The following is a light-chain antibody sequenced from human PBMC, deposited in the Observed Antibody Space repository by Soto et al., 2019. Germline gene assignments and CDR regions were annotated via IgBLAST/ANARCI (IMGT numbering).Light chain of an antibody. CDR2: QDN. V-gene: IGLV3-1*01. Sequence: SYELPQPPSVSVSPGQTANITCPGEKLGDKYASWYQQKPGQSPVLVIYQDNKRPSGIPERVSGSNSGNTATLTISGTQAMDEADYYCQAWDINTAQYVFGTGTKVTVL. CDR1: KLGDKY. J-gene: IGLJ1*01. CDR3: QAWDINTAQYV.